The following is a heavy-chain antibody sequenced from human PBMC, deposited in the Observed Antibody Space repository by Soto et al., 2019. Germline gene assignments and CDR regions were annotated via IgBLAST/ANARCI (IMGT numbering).Heavy chain of an antibody. J-gene: IGHJ6*02. V-gene: IGHV3-33*01. CDR2: IWYDGSNK. D-gene: IGHD5-12*01. CDR1: GFTFSSYG. Sequence: PGGSLRLSCAASGFTFSSYGMHWVRQGPGKGLEWVAVIWYDGSNKYYADSGKGRFTISRANSKNTLYLQMNSLRHEDTAVYYCAREATTNTRNYDYYYGMDVWGQGTTFTVFS. CDR3: AREATTNTRNYDYYYGMDV.